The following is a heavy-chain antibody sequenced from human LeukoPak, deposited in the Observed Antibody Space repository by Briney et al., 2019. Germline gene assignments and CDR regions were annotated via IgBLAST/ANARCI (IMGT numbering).Heavy chain of an antibody. J-gene: IGHJ6*03. CDR3: ASRDEGAAGSGYYYYYYMDV. CDR2: IYSSGTT. CDR1: GDSINSGHYS. Sequence: SQTLSLTCAVSGDSINSGHYSWSWIRQPPGKGLEWIGYIYSSGTTYYNPSLKSRVTMSVDTSKNQFSLKLSSVTAADTAVYYCASRDEGAAGSGYYYYYYMDVWGKGTTVTVSS. V-gene: IGHV4-30-4*07. D-gene: IGHD6-13*01.